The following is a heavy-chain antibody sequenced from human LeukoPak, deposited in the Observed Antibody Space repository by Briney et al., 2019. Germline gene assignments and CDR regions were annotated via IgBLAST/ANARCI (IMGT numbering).Heavy chain of an antibody. D-gene: IGHD3-22*01. J-gene: IGHJ4*02. Sequence: PSETLSLTCTVSGGFISSYYWSWIRQPPGKGLEGIVYIYYSGSTNYNPSLKSRVTISLDTSKNQSALKLIPVTAAEHAGYFCWRGREYYDSSGYSSWGQGTLVTVSS. CDR2: IYYSGST. V-gene: IGHV4-59*12. CDR1: GGFISSYY. CDR3: WRGREYYDSSGYSS.